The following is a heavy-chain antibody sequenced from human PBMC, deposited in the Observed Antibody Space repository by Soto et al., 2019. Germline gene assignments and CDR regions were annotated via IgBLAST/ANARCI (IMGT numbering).Heavy chain of an antibody. CDR2: IDPRDSYT. D-gene: IGHD2-2*01. CDR3: ARLNCSSSTCDSWFDP. J-gene: IGHJ5*02. Sequence: PGESLKISCTGFGYTFTTFWISWVRQMPGRGLEWMGRIDPRDSYTNYSPSFQGHVTISADKSISPAYLQWGSLKASDTAMYYCARLNCSSSTCDSWFDPWGQGTLVTVSS. V-gene: IGHV5-10-1*01. CDR1: GYTFTTFW.